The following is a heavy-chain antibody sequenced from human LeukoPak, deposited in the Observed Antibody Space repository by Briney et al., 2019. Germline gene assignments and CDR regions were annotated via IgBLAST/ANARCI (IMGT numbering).Heavy chain of an antibody. V-gene: IGHV3-48*04. CDR1: GFTFSNYN. J-gene: IGHJ5*02. CDR2: ISSSSSRNTI. CDR3: ARDPGYCSGGSCSDNWFDP. Sequence: GGSLRLSCAASGFTFSNYNMNWVRQAPGKGLEWVSYISSSSSRNTIYYADSVKGRFTISRDNAKNSLYLQMNSLRAEDTAVYYCARDPGYCSGGSCSDNWFDPWGQGTLVTVSS. D-gene: IGHD2-15*01.